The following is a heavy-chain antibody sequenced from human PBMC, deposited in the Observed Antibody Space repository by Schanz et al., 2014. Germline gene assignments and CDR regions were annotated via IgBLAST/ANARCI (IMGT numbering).Heavy chain of an antibody. CDR1: GFTFDKYA. V-gene: IGHV3-9*01. Sequence: EVQLVESGGGLVQPGKSLRLSCAASGFTFDKYAMHWVRQAPGKGLEWVSVISWNSGTIGYADSVKGRFTISRDNAKNSLYLQMNSLRAEDTAVYFCVSQTGSPNYWGQGTLVTDSS. CDR2: ISWNSGTI. CDR3: VSQTGSPNY. D-gene: IGHD6-13*01. J-gene: IGHJ4*02.